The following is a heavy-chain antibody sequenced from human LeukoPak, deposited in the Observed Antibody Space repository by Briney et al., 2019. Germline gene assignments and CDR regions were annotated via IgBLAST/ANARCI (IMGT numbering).Heavy chain of an antibody. CDR1: GGSISSSSYY. D-gene: IGHD6-6*01. CDR3: AVSAAALFDP. J-gene: IGHJ5*02. Sequence: SETLSLTCTVSGGSISSSSYYWGWIRQPPGKGLEWIGSIYYSGSTNYNSSLSLKSRVTISVDTSKNQFSLKLSSVTAADTAVYYCAVSAAALFDPWGQGTLVTVSS. CDR2: IYYSGST. V-gene: IGHV4-39*07.